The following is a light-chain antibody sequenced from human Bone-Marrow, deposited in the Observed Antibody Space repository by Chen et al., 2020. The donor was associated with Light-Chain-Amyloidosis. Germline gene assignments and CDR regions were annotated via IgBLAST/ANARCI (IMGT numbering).Light chain of an antibody. V-gene: IGLV2-14*01. CDR2: EVT. J-gene: IGLJ1*01. Sequence: QSALTQPASVSGSPGQSITISCTGTSSDVGGDNHVSWYQQHPDKAPKLMIYEVTNRPSWVPDRFSGSKSDNTASLTFSALQTDDEADYFCSSYTMTNTLVFGSGTRVTVL. CDR1: SSDVGGDNH. CDR3: SSYTMTNTLV.